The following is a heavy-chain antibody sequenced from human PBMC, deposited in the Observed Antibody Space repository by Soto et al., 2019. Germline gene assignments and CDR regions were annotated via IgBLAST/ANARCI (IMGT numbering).Heavy chain of an antibody. CDR2: ISAYNGNT. CDR3: ARGDLWFGELFLPHGFDT. V-gene: IGHV1-18*04. D-gene: IGHD3-10*01. Sequence: SSVKVSCKASGGTFTSYGISWVRQAPGQGLEWMGWISAYNGNTNYAQKLQGRVTMTTDTSTSTAYMELRSLRSDDTAVYYCARGDLWFGELFLPHGFDTWVQGTLVTVSS. CDR1: GGTFTSYG. J-gene: IGHJ5*02.